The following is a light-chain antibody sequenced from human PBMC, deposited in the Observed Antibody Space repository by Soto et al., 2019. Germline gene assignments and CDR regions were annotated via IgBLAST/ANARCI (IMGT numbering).Light chain of an antibody. Sequence: EIVLTQSPGTLSLSPGERATLFCRASQSFTTSQLAWYQQRPGQAPRVLIFGASRRATGIPDRFSGSGSGTDFTLTISSLQSEDFAVYYCQHYNYWPYTFGQGTKVDIK. CDR1: QSFTTSQ. J-gene: IGKJ2*01. CDR3: QHYNYWPYT. CDR2: GAS. V-gene: IGKV3-20*01.